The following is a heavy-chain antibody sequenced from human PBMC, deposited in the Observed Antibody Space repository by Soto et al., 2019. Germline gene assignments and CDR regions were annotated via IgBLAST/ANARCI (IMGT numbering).Heavy chain of an antibody. CDR1: GFTFGDYD. J-gene: IGHJ6*02. D-gene: IGHD3-10*01. CDR3: TRGADNYGRPLMDV. CDR2: LRSKAYVRTT. V-gene: IGHV3-49*03. Sequence: GGSLRLSCTTSGFTFGDYDMSWIRQAPGKGLDWVGVLRSKAYVRTTHYAASVKGRFTISGDDSISIAYLQMNSLKTEDTAVYYRTRGADNYGRPLMDVSAQGSKVTVYS.